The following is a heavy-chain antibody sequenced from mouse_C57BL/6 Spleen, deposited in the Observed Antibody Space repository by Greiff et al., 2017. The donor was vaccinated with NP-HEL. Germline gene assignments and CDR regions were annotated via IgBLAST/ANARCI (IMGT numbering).Heavy chain of an antibody. CDR2: IDPANGNT. J-gene: IGHJ4*01. Sequence: EVQLQQSVAELVRPGASVKLSCTASGFNIKNTYMPWVKQRPEQGLEWIGRIDPANGNTKYAPKFQGKATITADTSSNTAYLQLSSLTSEDTAIYYCARGGYYGSSNLDYWGQGTSVTVSS. D-gene: IGHD1-1*01. CDR1: GFNIKNTY. V-gene: IGHV14-3*01. CDR3: ARGGYYGSSNLDY.